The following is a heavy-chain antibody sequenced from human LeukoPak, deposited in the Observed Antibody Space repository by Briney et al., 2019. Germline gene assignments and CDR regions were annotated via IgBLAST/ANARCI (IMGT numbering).Heavy chain of an antibody. CDR3: ARGPVPYYLDY. CDR2: INHSGST. CDR1: GGSFSGYY. Sequence: SETLSLTCAVYGGSFSGYYWSWIRQPPGKGLEWIGEINHSGSTNYNPSLKSRVTISVDTSKNQFSLKLSSVTAADTAVYYCARGPVPYYLDYWGQGTLVTVSS. J-gene: IGHJ4*02. V-gene: IGHV4-34*01.